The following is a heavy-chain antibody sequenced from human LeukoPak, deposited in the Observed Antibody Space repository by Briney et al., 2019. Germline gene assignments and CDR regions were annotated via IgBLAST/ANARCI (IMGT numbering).Heavy chain of an antibody. V-gene: IGHV3-21*01. CDR3: ARSRGYSGYIFDY. D-gene: IGHD5-12*01. J-gene: IGHJ4*02. CDR2: ISSSSSYI. CDR1: GFTFSSYS. Sequence: GGSLRLSCAAPGFTFSSYSMNWVRQAPGKGLEWVSSISSSSSYIYYADSVKGRFTISRDNAKNSLYLQMNSLRAEDTAVYYCARSRGYSGYIFDYWGQGTLVTVSS.